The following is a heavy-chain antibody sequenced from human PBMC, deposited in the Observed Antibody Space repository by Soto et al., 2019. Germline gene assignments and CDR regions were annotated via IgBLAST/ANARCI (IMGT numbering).Heavy chain of an antibody. CDR1: GFSLSNARMG. CDR3: ARNDYSGYDYYFDY. V-gene: IGHV2-26*01. CDR2: IFSDDEK. J-gene: IGHJ4*02. D-gene: IGHD5-12*01. Sequence: QVTLKESGPVLVKPTETLTLTCTVSGFSLSNARMGVSWIRQPPGKALEWLAHIFSDDEKSYSTSLKSRLTIRKRTFXSQVVLTMTNMDPVDTATYYCARNDYSGYDYYFDYWGQGTLVTVSS.